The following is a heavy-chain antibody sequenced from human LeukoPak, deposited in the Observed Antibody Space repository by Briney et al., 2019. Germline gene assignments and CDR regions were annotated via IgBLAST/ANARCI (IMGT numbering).Heavy chain of an antibody. V-gene: IGHV4-59*08. Sequence: PSETLSLTCTVSGGSIRNYYWSWIRQPPGKGLEWIGYIYYSGSTNYNPSLKSRVTISVDTSKNQFSLKLSSVTAADTAVYYCARRGYSGYGGDYFDYWGQGTLVTVSS. CDR1: GGSIRNYY. D-gene: IGHD5-12*01. J-gene: IGHJ4*02. CDR2: IYYSGST. CDR3: ARRGYSGYGGDYFDY.